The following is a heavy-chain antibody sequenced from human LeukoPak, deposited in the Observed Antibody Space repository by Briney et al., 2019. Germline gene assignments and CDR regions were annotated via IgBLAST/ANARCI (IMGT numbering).Heavy chain of an antibody. D-gene: IGHD5-12*01. J-gene: IGHJ4*02. CDR2: INPSGGTT. Sequence: ASVKVSCKASGYTFTGYYMHWVRQAPGQGLEWMGIINPSGGTTRHAQRFQGRVTMTRDTSTSTVYMERSSLRSEDTAVYYCARTRGYSDYELDYWGQGTLVTVSS. CDR3: ARTRGYSDYELDY. CDR1: GYTFTGYY. V-gene: IGHV1-46*01.